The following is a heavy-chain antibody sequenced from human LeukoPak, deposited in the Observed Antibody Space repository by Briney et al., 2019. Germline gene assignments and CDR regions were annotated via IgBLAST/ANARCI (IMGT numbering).Heavy chain of an antibody. CDR3: ARDSNNFWSGYWDY. Sequence: SETLSLTCTVSGGSISSSSYYWGWIRQPPGKGLEWIGSIYYSGSTNYNPSLKSRVTMSIDTSKNRFSLKLRSVTAADTAVYYCARDSNNFWSGYWDYWGQGTLVTVSS. CDR2: IYYSGST. V-gene: IGHV4-39*07. CDR1: GGSISSSSYY. D-gene: IGHD3-3*01. J-gene: IGHJ4*02.